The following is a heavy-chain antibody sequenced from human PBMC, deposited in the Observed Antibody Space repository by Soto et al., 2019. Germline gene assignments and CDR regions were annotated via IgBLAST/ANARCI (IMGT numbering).Heavy chain of an antibody. V-gene: IGHV3-30*18. CDR2: VSHDGRNT. CDR1: GFTFSDYA. CDR3: GKGGRQWLVTSDFNY. Sequence: VQLVESGGGVVQPGRSLRLSCAASGFTFSDYAMHWVRQAPGKRLEWVAVVSHDGRNTHYADSVKGRFTISRDSSKNTVCLEMTSQRAEDTAVYYCGKGGRQWLVTSDFNYWRQGALVTVSS. J-gene: IGHJ4*02. D-gene: IGHD6-19*01.